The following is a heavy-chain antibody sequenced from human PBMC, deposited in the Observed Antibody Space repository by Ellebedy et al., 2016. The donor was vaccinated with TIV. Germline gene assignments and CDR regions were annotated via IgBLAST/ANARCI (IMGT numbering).Heavy chain of an antibody. V-gene: IGHV1-18*01. CDR1: GYTFTSYG. CDR2: ISAYNGNT. Sequence: ASVKVSCKASGYTFTSYGISWVRQAPGQGLEWMGWISAYNGNTNYAQTLQGRVTMTTDTSTSTAYMELRSLRSDDTAVYYCARDEPQLTETTAPYYYYYGMDVWGQGTTVTVSS. J-gene: IGHJ6*02. D-gene: IGHD1-1*01. CDR3: ARDEPQLTETTAPYYYYYGMDV.